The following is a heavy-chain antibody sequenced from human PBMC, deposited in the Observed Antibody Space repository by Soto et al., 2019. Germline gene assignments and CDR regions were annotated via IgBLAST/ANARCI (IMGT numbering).Heavy chain of an antibody. CDR1: GFTFSSFT. Sequence: QVQLVESGGGVVPPGRSLRLSCAASGFTFSSFTMHWVRQAPGKGLEWVAVISYDDGDNKYYADSVQGRFTISRDNSKNTLYLQMNSLRHEDTAVYYCARTTVVSGTPDFDYWGQGTLVTVSS. J-gene: IGHJ4*02. V-gene: IGHV3-30-3*01. D-gene: IGHD4-4*01. CDR3: ARTTVVSGTPDFDY. CDR2: ISYDDGDNK.